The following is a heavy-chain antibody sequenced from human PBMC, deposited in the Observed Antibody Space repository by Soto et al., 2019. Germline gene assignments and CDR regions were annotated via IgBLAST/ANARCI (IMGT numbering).Heavy chain of an antibody. V-gene: IGHV4-34*01. CDR2: INHSGST. CDR1: GGSFSGYY. CDR3: GRSSGYCSGGNCFSNYFDC. Sequence: ETLSLTCAVYGGSFSGYYWSWIRQPPGKGLEYIGEINHSGSTNYNPSLKSRVSISVDTSKTQFSLKLNSVTAADTAVYYCGRSSGYCSGGNCFSNYFDCWGQGTLVTVSS. J-gene: IGHJ4*02. D-gene: IGHD2-15*01.